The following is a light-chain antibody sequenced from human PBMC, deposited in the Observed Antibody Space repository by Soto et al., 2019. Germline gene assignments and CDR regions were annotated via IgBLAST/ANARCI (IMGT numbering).Light chain of an antibody. V-gene: IGKV2-28*01. CDR3: MQALQTWT. CDR2: LAS. CDR1: QSLLHSNGYSY. J-gene: IGKJ1*01. Sequence: DIMMTQSPLSLPVTPGEPASIXXRSXQSLLHSNGYSYVDWYLQKPGQSPXXLIYLASNRASGVPDRFSGSGSGTDFTLKISRVEAEDVGVYYCMQALQTWTFGQGTKVDIK.